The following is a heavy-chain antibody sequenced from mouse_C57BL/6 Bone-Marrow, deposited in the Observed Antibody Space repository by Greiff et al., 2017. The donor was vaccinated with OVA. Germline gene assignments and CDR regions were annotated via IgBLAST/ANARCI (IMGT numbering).Heavy chain of an antibody. Sequence: QVQLQQPGAELVKPGASVKLSCKASGYTFTSYWMQWVKQRPGQGLEWIGEIDPSDSYTNYNQKFKGKATLTVDTASSTAYMQLSSLTSEDSAVYYCARDAIYYYGSSYLMDYWGQGTSVTVSS. CDR3: ARDAIYYYGSSYLMDY. CDR1: GYTFTSYW. D-gene: IGHD1-1*01. CDR2: IDPSDSYT. V-gene: IGHV1-50*01. J-gene: IGHJ4*01.